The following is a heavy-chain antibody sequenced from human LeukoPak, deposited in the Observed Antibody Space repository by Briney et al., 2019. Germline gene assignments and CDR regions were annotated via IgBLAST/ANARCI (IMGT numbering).Heavy chain of an antibody. CDR3: SRYNTSSWDY. V-gene: IGHV3-33*01. CDR2: ISYEGSLK. Sequence: GGSLRLSCAASGFTFTLSSYGVHWVRQAPGKGLKWVAVISYEGSLKYYADSVKGRFTISRDTSKNMLYLQMNSLRAEDTAVYYCSRYNTSSWDYWGQGTLVTVSS. D-gene: IGHD6-6*01. CDR1: GFTFTLSSYG. J-gene: IGHJ4*02.